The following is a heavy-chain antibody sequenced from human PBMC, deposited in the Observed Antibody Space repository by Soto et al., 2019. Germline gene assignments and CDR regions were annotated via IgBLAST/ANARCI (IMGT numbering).Heavy chain of an antibody. CDR3: AAPDYYDSSGYYQNWFDP. CDR1: GFTFTSSA. V-gene: IGHV1-58*01. Sequence: SVKVSCKASGFTFTSSAVQWVRQARGQRLEWIGWIVVGSGNTNYAQKFQERVTITRDMSTSTAYMELSSLRSEDTAVYYCAAPDYYDSSGYYQNWFDPWGQGTLVTVSS. CDR2: IVVGSGNT. D-gene: IGHD3-22*01. J-gene: IGHJ5*02.